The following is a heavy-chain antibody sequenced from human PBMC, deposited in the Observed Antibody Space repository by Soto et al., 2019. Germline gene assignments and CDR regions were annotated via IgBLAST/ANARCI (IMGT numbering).Heavy chain of an antibody. D-gene: IGHD2-15*01. J-gene: IGHJ4*02. CDR3: ARARCITCSFGY. V-gene: IGHV4-59*01. CDR2: ISYSGST. CDR1: GDSISSYY. Sequence: QVQLQESGPGLVKPSETLSLTCTVSGDSISSYYWNWIRQPPGKGPEWTGYISYSGSTNYNPSLKSRVAISVDSFMIQFSLNLSSVTAADTAVYYCARARCITCSFGYWGEGTLVTVSS.